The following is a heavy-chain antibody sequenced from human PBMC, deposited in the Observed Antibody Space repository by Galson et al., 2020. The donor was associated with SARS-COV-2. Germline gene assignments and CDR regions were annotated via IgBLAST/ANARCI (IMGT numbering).Heavy chain of an antibody. CDR1: GFTFSSYA. CDR3: APEARVTTGYAY. Sequence: GESLKISCTASGFTFSSYAMSWVRQAPGKGLEWVSTIGASGRSTYIADSVKGRFTIYRDNSKNTVYLQMNSLRDEDTAVYYCAPEARVTTGYAYWGQGTLVTVSS. D-gene: IGHD4-17*01. J-gene: IGHJ4*02. V-gene: IGHV3-23*01. CDR2: IGASGRST.